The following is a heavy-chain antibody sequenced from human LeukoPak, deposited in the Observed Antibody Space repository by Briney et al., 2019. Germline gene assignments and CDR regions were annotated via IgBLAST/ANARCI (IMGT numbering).Heavy chain of an antibody. CDR2: ISSNGGDT. Sequence: QPGGSLRLSCAASGFTSSNYAMHWVRQAPGKGLEYVSGISSNGGDTYYANSVTGRFTISRDNSKNTLYLQMGSLRAEDMAMYYCASRDSSGYWGQGTLVTVSS. CDR1: GFTSSNYA. D-gene: IGHD3-22*01. V-gene: IGHV3-64*01. J-gene: IGHJ4*02. CDR3: ASRDSSGY.